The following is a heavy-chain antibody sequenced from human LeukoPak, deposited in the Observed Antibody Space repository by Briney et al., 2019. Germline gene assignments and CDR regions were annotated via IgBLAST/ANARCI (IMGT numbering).Heavy chain of an antibody. CDR1: GFIFSSYA. J-gene: IGHJ3*02. D-gene: IGHD1-26*01. CDR2: ISGSGGGT. CDR3: AKDTAGELGFDI. V-gene: IGHV3-23*01. Sequence: GGSLRLSCAASGFIFSSYAMSWVRQAPGKGLEWVSGISGSGGGTYYADSVKGRFTISRDNSKSTLYLQMNSLRAEDTAVYYCAKDTAGELGFDIWGQGTMATVSS.